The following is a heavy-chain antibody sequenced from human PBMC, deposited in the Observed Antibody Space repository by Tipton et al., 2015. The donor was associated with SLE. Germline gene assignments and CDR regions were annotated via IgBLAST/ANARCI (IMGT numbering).Heavy chain of an antibody. V-gene: IGHV3-48*03. J-gene: IGHJ6*02. Sequence: SLRLSCAASGFTFSSYEMNWVRQAPGKGLEWVSHISSSGSTIYYADSVKGRFTISRDNAKNSLYLQMNSLRAEDTAVYYCARDSGSYYGYYYGMDVWGQGTTVTVSS. CDR1: GFTFSSYE. CDR3: ARDSGSYYGYYYGMDV. CDR2: ISSSGSTI. D-gene: IGHD1-26*01.